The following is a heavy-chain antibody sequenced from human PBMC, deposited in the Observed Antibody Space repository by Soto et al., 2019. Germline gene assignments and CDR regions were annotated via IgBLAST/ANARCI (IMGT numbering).Heavy chain of an antibody. J-gene: IGHJ6*02. V-gene: IGHV3-15*07. D-gene: IGHD1-26*01. CDR3: TTGNVVGATTYYYYYYGIDV. Sequence: GVSLRLSCAASGFTFSNAWMNWVRQAPGKGLEWVGRIKSKTDGGTTDYAAPVKGRFTISRDDSKNTLYLQMNSLKTEDTAVYYCTTGNVVGATTYYYYYYGIDVWGQGTTVTVSS. CDR2: IKSKTDGGTT. CDR1: GFTFSNAW.